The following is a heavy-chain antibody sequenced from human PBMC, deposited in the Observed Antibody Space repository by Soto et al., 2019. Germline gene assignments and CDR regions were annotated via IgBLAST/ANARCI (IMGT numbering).Heavy chain of an antibody. D-gene: IGHD5-18*01. Sequence: SETLSLTCTVSGGSISSSSYYWGWIRQPPGKGLEWIGCIFYSRSTNYNPSVKSRVTISLDTSKNQFSLKLSSVTAADTAVYYCARDYRGYTYGYAFDIWGQGTMVTVSS. CDR2: IFYSRST. CDR3: ARDYRGYTYGYAFDI. J-gene: IGHJ3*02. V-gene: IGHV4-39*07. CDR1: GGSISSSSYY.